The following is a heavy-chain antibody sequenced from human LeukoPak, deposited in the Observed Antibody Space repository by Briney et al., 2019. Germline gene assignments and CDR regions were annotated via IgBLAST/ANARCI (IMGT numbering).Heavy chain of an antibody. Sequence: GASAKVSCKASGYTFTSYGISWVRQAPGQGLEWMGWISAYNGNTNYAQKLQGRVTMTTDTSTSTAYMELRSLRSDDTAVYYCARDEELVGATARGMDVWGQGTTVTVSS. J-gene: IGHJ6*02. CDR3: ARDEELVGATARGMDV. CDR2: ISAYNGNT. CDR1: GYTFTSYG. V-gene: IGHV1-18*01. D-gene: IGHD6-13*01.